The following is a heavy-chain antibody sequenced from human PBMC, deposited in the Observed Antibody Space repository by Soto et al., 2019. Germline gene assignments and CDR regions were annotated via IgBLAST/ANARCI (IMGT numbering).Heavy chain of an antibody. D-gene: IGHD2-15*01. Sequence: PGGSLRLSCAASGFTFSTYWMSWVRQAPGKGLEWLASIKEGGSEKYYVDSLKGRFTISRDNAKNSLYVQMNSLRVEDTAVYYCARGGIGYCSGGTCFYTAFDIWGQGSMVTV. J-gene: IGHJ3*02. CDR1: GFTFSTYW. CDR3: ARGGIGYCSGGTCFYTAFDI. CDR2: IKEGGSEK. V-gene: IGHV3-7*01.